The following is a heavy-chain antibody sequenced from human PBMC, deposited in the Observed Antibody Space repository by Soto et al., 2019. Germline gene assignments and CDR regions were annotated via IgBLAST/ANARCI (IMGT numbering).Heavy chain of an antibody. CDR3: ARAGPGIAVAGLYYFDY. CDR2: ISSSSNYI. CDR1: GFTFSSYS. Sequence: EVQLVESGGGLVKPGGSLRLSCAASGFTFSSYSMNWVRQAPGKGLEWVSSISSSSNYIYYADSVKGRFTISRDNAKNSLHLQMNSLRAEDTAVYYCARAGPGIAVAGLYYFDYWGQGTLVTVSS. D-gene: IGHD6-19*01. J-gene: IGHJ4*01. V-gene: IGHV3-21*01.